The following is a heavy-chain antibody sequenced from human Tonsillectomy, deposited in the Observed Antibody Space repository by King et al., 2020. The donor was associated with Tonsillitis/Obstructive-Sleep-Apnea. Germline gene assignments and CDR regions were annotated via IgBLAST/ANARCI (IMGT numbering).Heavy chain of an antibody. CDR1: WFSLTNARMG. J-gene: IGHJ4*02. D-gene: IGHD3-22*01. CDR3: ARIWDSSGYLTFDS. Sequence: VTLKESGPVLVKPTETLTLTCTVSWFSLTNARMGVSWIRQPPGKALEWLSHTFSNDEKSSSTFLKSRLTISKDTSKSQVVLTKTNMDPVDTATYYCARIWDSSGYLTFDSWGQGTLVTVSS. CDR2: TFSNDEK. V-gene: IGHV2-26*01.